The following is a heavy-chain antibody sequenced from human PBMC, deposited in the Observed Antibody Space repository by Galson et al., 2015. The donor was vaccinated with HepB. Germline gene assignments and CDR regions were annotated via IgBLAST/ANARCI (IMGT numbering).Heavy chain of an antibody. V-gene: IGHV3-20*04. CDR2: VNCNGGKT. CDR1: GFTFGDYG. D-gene: IGHD3-10*01. Sequence: SLRLSCAAFGFTFGDYGMSWVRQVPGKGPEWAACVNCNGGKTVYADSVKGRFTSSRDNAKNSLDLQMDSLRVDDTAVYYCARPLWVGQLLYGFDMWGQGTMVSVSS. J-gene: IGHJ3*02. CDR3: ARPLWVGQLLYGFDM.